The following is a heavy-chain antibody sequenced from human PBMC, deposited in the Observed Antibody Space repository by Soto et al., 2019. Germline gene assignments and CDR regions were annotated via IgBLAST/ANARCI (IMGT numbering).Heavy chain of an antibody. V-gene: IGHV1-18*01. CDR2: INGNTGDA. CDR1: GYTFTNYG. CDR3: ARGYWFGENQK. Sequence: QVQLVQSGAEVKNPGASVKVSCKASGYTFTNYGITWVRQAPGQGLEWMGWINGNTGDANYAQKFQGRVTMTTDTSTTTAYMELRGLRADDTDVYYCARGYWFGENQKWGQGTLVTVSS. J-gene: IGHJ4*02. D-gene: IGHD3-10*01.